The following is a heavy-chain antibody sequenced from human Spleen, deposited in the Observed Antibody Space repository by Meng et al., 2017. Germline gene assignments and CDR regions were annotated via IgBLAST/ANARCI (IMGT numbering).Heavy chain of an antibody. J-gene: IGHJ5*02. Sequence: QVQLVQSGAEVQKPGASVKVSRKASGYTFTSYEINWVRQATGQGLEWMGWMHPNSGNTGYAQKFQGRVTMTRNTSINTAYMELSSLIAEDTAVYYCARLFTGNWFDPWGQGTLVTVSS. CDR2: MHPNSGNT. CDR3: ARLFTGNWFDP. CDR1: GYTFTSYE. D-gene: IGHD1-14*01. V-gene: IGHV1-8*01.